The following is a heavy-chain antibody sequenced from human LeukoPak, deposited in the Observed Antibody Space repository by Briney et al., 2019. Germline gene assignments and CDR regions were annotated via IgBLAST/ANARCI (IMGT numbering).Heavy chain of an antibody. CDR1: GFTFSNSA. Sequence: GGSLRLSCAASGFTFSNSAMSWVRQAPGKRLEWVSSISGSGVNTYYADSVKGRFTIFRDNSKNTLYLQMNSLRDEDTAVYYCARESGRDFDYWGQGTLVTVSS. CDR3: ARESGRDFDY. J-gene: IGHJ4*02. CDR2: ISGSGVNT. D-gene: IGHD1-14*01. V-gene: IGHV3-23*01.